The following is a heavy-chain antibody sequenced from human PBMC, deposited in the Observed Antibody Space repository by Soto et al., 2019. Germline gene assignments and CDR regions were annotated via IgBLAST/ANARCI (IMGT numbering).Heavy chain of an antibody. J-gene: IGHJ4*02. V-gene: IGHV1-18*01. CDR3: ARRGSYHFDY. Sequence: GGSVKVSCKASGYTFTSYCLSWVRQAPGQGLEWMGWISAYNGNTNYAQKLQGRVTMTTDTSTSTAYMELRSLRSGDTAVYYCARRGSYHFDYWGQGTLVTVSS. D-gene: IGHD1-26*01. CDR1: GYTFTSYC. CDR2: ISAYNGNT.